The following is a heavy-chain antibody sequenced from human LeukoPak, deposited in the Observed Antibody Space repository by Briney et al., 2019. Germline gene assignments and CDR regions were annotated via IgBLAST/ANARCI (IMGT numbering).Heavy chain of an antibody. V-gene: IGHV4-30-4*07. CDR2: IYYSGST. CDR1: GGSISSGGYS. D-gene: IGHD2/OR15-2a*01. J-gene: IGHJ4*02. CDR3: ARVLGPYYFDY. Sequence: SETLSLTCAVSGGSISSGGYSWSWIRQPPGKGLEWIGYIYYSGSTYYNPSLKSRVTISVDTSKNQFSLKLSSVTAADTAVYYCARVLGPYYFDYWGQGTLVTVSS.